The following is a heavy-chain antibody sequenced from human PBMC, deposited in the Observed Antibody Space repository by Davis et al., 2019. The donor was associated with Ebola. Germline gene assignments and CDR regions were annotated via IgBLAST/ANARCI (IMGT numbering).Heavy chain of an antibody. Sequence: ASVKVSCKASGYTFTGYYMHWVRQAPGQGLEWMGWISAYNGNTNYAQKLQGRVTMTTDTSTSTAYMELRSLRSDDTAVYYCARDTDSSGLRDDYWGQGTLVTVSS. CDR1: GYTFTGYY. J-gene: IGHJ4*02. D-gene: IGHD3-22*01. CDR3: ARDTDSSGLRDDY. CDR2: ISAYNGNT. V-gene: IGHV1-18*04.